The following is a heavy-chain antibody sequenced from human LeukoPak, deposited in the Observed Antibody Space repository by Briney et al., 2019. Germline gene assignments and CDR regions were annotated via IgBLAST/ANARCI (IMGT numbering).Heavy chain of an antibody. V-gene: IGHV3-33*01. CDR3: ARDNYGSGSYSWFDP. CDR2: IWYDGSNK. J-gene: IGHJ5*02. D-gene: IGHD3-10*01. CDR1: GFTFSSCG. Sequence: GGSLRLSCAASGFTFSSCGMHWVRQAPGKGLEWVAVIWYDGSNKYYADSVKGRFTISRDNSKNTLYLQMNSLRAEDTAVYYCARDNYGSGSYSWFDPWGQGTLVTVSS.